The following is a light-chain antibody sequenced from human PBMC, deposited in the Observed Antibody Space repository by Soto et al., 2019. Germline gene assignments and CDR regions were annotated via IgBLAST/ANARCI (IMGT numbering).Light chain of an antibody. V-gene: IGKV3-20*01. Sequence: EIVLTQSPGTLSLSPGERATLSCRASQSVKTFLAWYQQKPGQAPRLLIYGASSRATGIPDRFSGSGSGTDFTLTISRLEPEDFAVYYCQQYGSSRLTFGGGTKVDIK. CDR1: QSVKTF. CDR3: QQYGSSRLT. CDR2: GAS. J-gene: IGKJ4*01.